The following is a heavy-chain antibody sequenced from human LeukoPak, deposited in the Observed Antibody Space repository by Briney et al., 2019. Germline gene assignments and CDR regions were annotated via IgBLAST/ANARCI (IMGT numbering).Heavy chain of an antibody. Sequence: SETLSLTCTVSGGSMSSYYWSWIRQPPGKGLEWIGYIYYSGSTNYNPSLKSRVTISVDTSKNQFSLKLSSVTAADTAVYYCARGGRYFDWPIHDYWGQGTLVTVSS. CDR3: ARGGRYFDWPIHDY. CDR2: IYYSGST. D-gene: IGHD3-9*01. J-gene: IGHJ4*02. CDR1: GGSMSSYY. V-gene: IGHV4-59*01.